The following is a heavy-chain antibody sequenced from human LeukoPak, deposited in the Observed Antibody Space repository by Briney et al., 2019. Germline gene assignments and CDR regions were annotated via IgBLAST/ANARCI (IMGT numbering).Heavy chain of an antibody. D-gene: IGHD6-13*01. Sequence: KTSETLSLTCTVSGGSISTYYWGWIRQPPGRGLEWIGTIYYSGSTYYNPSLRSRVTVSVDTSKNQFSLKVSSVTAADTAACYCVRHPAAGGTGFYGMDVWGQGTTVTVSS. CDR1: GGSISTYY. J-gene: IGHJ6*02. V-gene: IGHV4-39*01. CDR2: IYYSGST. CDR3: VRHPAAGGTGFYGMDV.